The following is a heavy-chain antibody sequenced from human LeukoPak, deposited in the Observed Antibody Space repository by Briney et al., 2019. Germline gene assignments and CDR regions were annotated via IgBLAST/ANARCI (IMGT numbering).Heavy chain of an antibody. CDR3: ARPNKAYRGGDCPPDY. Sequence: ASVKVSCKASGYTFTSYGISWVRQAPGQGLEWMGWISAYNGNTNYAQKLQGRVTMTTDTSTSTAYMELRSLRSDDTAVYYCARPNKAYRGGDCPPDYWGQGTLVTVSS. J-gene: IGHJ4*02. CDR2: ISAYNGNT. CDR1: GYTFTSYG. D-gene: IGHD2-21*02. V-gene: IGHV1-18*01.